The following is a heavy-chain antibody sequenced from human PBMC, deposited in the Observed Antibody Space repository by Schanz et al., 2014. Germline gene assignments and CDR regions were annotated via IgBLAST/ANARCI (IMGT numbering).Heavy chain of an antibody. CDR1: GLTFSDYY. CDR2: ISDSGDST. J-gene: IGHJ4*02. CDR3: ARDGDFDY. Sequence: QVQLVESGGGVVQPGRSLRLSCAASGLTFSDYYMSWIRQAPGKGLEWVSDISDSGDSTHYADSVKGRFTISRDNAKNSLFLQMNSLSAEDTAVYYCARDGDFDYWGQGTLVTVSS. V-gene: IGHV3-11*01.